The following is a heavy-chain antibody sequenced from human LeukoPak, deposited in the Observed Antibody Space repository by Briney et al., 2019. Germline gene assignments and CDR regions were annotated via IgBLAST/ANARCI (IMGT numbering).Heavy chain of an antibody. J-gene: IGHJ6*03. CDR3: ARGGFNMVRGVIIPSNSYFYYMDI. CDR2: ITSGDFV. V-gene: IGHV3-69-1*01. Sequence: GGSLRLSCAASGFTFSAYSMNWVRQAPGKGLEWVSSITSGDFVYFADSLKGRFTISRDNGKSSLCLQMNSLRAEDTAVYYCARGGFNMVRGVIIPSNSYFYYMDIWGKGTTVTVSS. D-gene: IGHD3-10*01. CDR1: GFTFSAYS.